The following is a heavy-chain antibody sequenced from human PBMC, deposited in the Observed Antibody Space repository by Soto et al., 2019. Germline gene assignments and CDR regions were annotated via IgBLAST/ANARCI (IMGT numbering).Heavy chain of an antibody. V-gene: IGHV1-18*01. J-gene: IGHJ4*02. D-gene: IGHD4-17*01. CDR3: ASDSDYDDYGY. CDR2: ISAYNGNT. Sequence: ASVKVSCKTSGYTFSTYGISWLRQVPGQGLELMGWISAYNGNTNYAQKFQGRFTMTTDASTNTAYLELRTLRSDDTAVYYCASDSDYDDYGYWGQGSLVLVSS. CDR1: GYTFSTYG.